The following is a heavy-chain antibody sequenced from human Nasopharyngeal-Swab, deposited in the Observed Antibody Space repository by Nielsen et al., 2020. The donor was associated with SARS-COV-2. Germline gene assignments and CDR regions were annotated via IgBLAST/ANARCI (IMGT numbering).Heavy chain of an antibody. V-gene: IGHV4-34*01. CDR2: INHSGST. D-gene: IGHD2-2*01. CDR1: GGSFSGYY. J-gene: IGHJ6*03. Sequence: SETLSLTCAVYGGSFSGYYWSWIRQPPGKGLEWIGEINHSGSTNYNPSLKSRVPISVDTSKKQFSLKLSSVTAADTAVYYCARGVVTQYYYYYYYMDVWGKGTTVTVSS. CDR3: ARGVVTQYYYYYYYMDV.